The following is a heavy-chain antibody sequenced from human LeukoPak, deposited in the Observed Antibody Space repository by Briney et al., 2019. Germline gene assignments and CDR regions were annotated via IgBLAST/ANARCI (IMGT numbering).Heavy chain of an antibody. Sequence: GGSLRLSCAASGFSFSVYWMHWVRQAPGKGLEWVAFIRYDGSNQNYADSVKGRFTISRDNSKNTLYLQMNSLRAEDTAIYYCAKASTPRRELDAFDIWGQGTMVIVSS. CDR3: AKASTPRRELDAFDI. CDR2: IRYDGSNQ. V-gene: IGHV3-30*02. CDR1: GFSFSVYW. D-gene: IGHD1-26*01. J-gene: IGHJ3*02.